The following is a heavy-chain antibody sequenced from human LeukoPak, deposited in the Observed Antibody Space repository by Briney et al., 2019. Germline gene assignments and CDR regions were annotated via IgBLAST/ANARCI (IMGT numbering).Heavy chain of an antibody. Sequence: PGGSLRLSCVASEYTFSNYAMSWVRQAPGKGLEWVAVISYDGSNKYYADSVKGRFTISRDNSKNTLYLQMNSLRAEDTAVYYCARELYSSSPYYFDYWGQGTLVTVSS. D-gene: IGHD6-13*01. CDR3: ARELYSSSPYYFDY. V-gene: IGHV3-30-3*01. J-gene: IGHJ4*02. CDR2: ISYDGSNK. CDR1: EYTFSNYA.